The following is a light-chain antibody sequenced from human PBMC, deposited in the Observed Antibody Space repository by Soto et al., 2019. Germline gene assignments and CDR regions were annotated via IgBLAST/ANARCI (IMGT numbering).Light chain of an antibody. CDR1: QSVSSSY. CDR2: GAS. J-gene: IGKJ1*01. V-gene: IGKV3-20*01. CDR3: QQYGSSLWM. Sequence: EIVLTQSPGTLSLSPGERAPLSCRASQSVSSSYLAWYQQKPGQAPRLLIYGASSRATGIPDRFSGSGSGTDFTLTISRLEPEDFAVYYCQQYGSSLWMFGQGTKVDIK.